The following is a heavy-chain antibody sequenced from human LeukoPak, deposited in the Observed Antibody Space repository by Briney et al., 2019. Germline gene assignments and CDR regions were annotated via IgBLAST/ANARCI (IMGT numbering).Heavy chain of an antibody. CDR1: GFTFSSYA. J-gene: IGHJ3*02. CDR2: ISGSGGST. D-gene: IGHD3-16*02. V-gene: IGHV3-23*01. CDR3: AKGLWGFRFERGAFDI. Sequence: PGGSLRLSCAASGFTFSSYAMSWVRQAPGKGLEWVSAISGSGGSTYYADSVKGRFTISRDYSKNMLYLQMNSLGAEDTAVYYCAKGLWGFRFERGAFDIGGEGTMVSVSS.